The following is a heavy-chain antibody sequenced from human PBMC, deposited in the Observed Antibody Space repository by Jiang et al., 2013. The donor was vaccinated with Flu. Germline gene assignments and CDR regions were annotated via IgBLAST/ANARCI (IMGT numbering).Heavy chain of an antibody. V-gene: IGHV3-21*01. Sequence: GFTFSSYSMNWVRQAPGKGLEWVSFISSSSTYIYYADSVKGRFTISRDNAKNSLYLQMNSLRAEDTAVYYCAREVEGSGYQVFDYWGQGTLVTVSS. CDR3: AREVEGSGYQVFDY. D-gene: IGHD3-22*01. CDR2: ISSSSTYI. CDR1: GFTFSSYS. J-gene: IGHJ4*02.